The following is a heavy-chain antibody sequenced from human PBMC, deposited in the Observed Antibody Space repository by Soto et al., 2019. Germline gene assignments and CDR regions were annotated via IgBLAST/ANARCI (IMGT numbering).Heavy chain of an antibody. Sequence: EVQLVESGGGLVKPGGSLRLSCAASGFTFSSYSMNWVRQAPGKGLEWVSSISSSSFSINYADSVKGRFSISRDNAQNSLYLQMNNLRAEDTAVYYCARNESSNIYGMDVWGQGTTVTVSS. CDR3: ARNESSNIYGMDV. V-gene: IGHV3-21*01. D-gene: IGHD6-6*01. CDR1: GFTFSSYS. J-gene: IGHJ6*02. CDR2: ISSSSFSI.